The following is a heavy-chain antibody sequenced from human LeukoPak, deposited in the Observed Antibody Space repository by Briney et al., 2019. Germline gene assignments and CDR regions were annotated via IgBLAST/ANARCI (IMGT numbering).Heavy chain of an antibody. J-gene: IGHJ4*02. CDR3: ARDRSRCFY. CDR2: IKEDGSEK. CDR1: GFKYATYW. Sequence: SGGSLRLSCAASGFKYATYWMNWVRQAPGKGLEWVATIKEDGSEKYYVDSVKGRFTISRDNAKNTLFLQMNSLRAEDTAVYYCARDRSRCFYWGQGTLVTVSS. D-gene: IGHD4/OR15-4a*01. V-gene: IGHV3-7*01.